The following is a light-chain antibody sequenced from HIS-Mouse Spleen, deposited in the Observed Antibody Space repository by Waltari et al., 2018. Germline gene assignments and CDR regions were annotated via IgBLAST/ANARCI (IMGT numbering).Light chain of an antibody. CDR1: SSNIGSNT. CDR2: SNN. J-gene: IGLJ2*01. CDR3: AAWDDSLNGVV. V-gene: IGLV1-44*01. Sequence: QSVLTQPPSASGTPGQRVTISCSGSSSNIGSNTVNWYQQLPGTAPKLLIYSNNPRPSGVPDRLPGSKSGTSASLAISGLQSEDEADYYCAAWDDSLNGVVFGGGTKLTVL.